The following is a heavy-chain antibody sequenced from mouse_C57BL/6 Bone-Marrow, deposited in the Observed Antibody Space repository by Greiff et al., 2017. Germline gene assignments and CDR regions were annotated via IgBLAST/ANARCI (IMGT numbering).Heavy chain of an antibody. CDR3: ARIERVTTGRFAY. J-gene: IGHJ3*01. V-gene: IGHV8-8*01. CDR2: IWWDDDK. Sequence: QVTLKECGPGILQPSQTLSLTCSFSGFSLSTFGMGVGWIRQPSGKGLEWLAHIWWDDDKYYNPALKRRLTTSKDTSKNQIFLKIANVDTAETATYCCARIERVTTGRFAYWGQGTLVTVSA. D-gene: IGHD2-2*01. CDR1: GFSLSTFGMG.